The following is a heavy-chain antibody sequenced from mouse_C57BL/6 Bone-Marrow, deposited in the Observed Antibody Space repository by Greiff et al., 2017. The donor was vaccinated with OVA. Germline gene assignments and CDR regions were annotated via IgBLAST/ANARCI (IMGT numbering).Heavy chain of an antibody. Sequence: VQLKESGPVLVKPGASVKMSCKASGYTFTDYYMNWVKQSHGKSLEWIGVINPYNGGTSYNQKFKGKATLTVDKSSSTAYMELNSLTSEDSAVYYCARFDYDDGYAMDYWGQGTSVTVSS. J-gene: IGHJ4*01. CDR2: INPYNGGT. D-gene: IGHD2-4*01. V-gene: IGHV1-19*01. CDR1: GYTFTDYY. CDR3: ARFDYDDGYAMDY.